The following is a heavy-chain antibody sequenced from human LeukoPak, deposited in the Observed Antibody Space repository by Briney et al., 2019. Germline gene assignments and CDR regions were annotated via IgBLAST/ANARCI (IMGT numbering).Heavy chain of an antibody. J-gene: IGHJ4*02. CDR3: VRAAPIDCSSTTCSLFDN. CDR1: GFTFNNYA. D-gene: IGHD2-2*01. V-gene: IGHV3-23*01. CDR2: ITIAGDGT. Sequence: GGSLRLSCAGSGFTFNNYAMSWVRQTPTKGLEWVSTITIAGDGTYYADPVRGRFTMSRDKSKNTLYLQMSSLRAEDTAVYYCVRAAPIDCSSTTCSLFDNWGQGILVTVSS.